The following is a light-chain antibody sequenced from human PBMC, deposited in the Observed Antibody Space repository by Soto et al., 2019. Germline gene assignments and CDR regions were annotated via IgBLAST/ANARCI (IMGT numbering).Light chain of an antibody. Sequence: QSPLTQPASVSGSPGQSITISCTATSSDVDTYNYVSWYQHHPGKAPKLMIYDVSNRPSGVSNRFSGSKSGNTASLTISGLQAEDEADYYCSSYRSSSTLYVFGTGTKVTVL. V-gene: IGLV2-14*01. J-gene: IGLJ1*01. CDR3: SSYRSSSTLYV. CDR1: SSDVDTYNY. CDR2: DVS.